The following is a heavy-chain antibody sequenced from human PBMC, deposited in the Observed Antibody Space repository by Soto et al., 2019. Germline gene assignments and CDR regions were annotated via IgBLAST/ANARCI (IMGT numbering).Heavy chain of an antibody. CDR1: GGTFSKYA. J-gene: IGHJ6*02. Sequence: QVQLVQSGAELKKPGSSVKVSCKASGGTFSKYAISWVRQAPGQGLAWLGGIIPMFGTPNYAQKLQGRGTISADKSTTTAYLELSSLRSAATAVYFGSRRLRDRYVCRGLAVWGQGTKVTVSS. CDR3: SRRLRDRYVCRGLAV. D-gene: IGHD2-21*02. V-gene: IGHV1-69*06. CDR2: IIPMFGTP.